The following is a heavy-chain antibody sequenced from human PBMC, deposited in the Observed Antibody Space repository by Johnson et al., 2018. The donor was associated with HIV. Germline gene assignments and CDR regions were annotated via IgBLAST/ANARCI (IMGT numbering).Heavy chain of an antibody. CDR1: GFTFSTYG. D-gene: IGHD5-18*01. Sequence: QVQVVESGGGVVQPGGSLTLSCAASGFTFSTYGMHWVRQAPGKGLEWVTFIRYDGSSKYYADSVKGRFTISRDKSKNTMYLQMNSLRDEDTAVYHCAKERLLHDAFDFWGQGTMVTVSS. J-gene: IGHJ3*01. CDR3: AKERLLHDAFDF. CDR2: IRYDGSSK. V-gene: IGHV3-30*02.